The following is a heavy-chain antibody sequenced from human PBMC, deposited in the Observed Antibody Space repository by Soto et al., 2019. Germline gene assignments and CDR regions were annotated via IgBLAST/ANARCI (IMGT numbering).Heavy chain of an antibody. CDR2: TYYRSKWYN. J-gene: IGHJ4*02. Sequence: SQTLSLTCAISGDSVSGSSVAWNWIRQSPSSGLEWLGRTYYRSKWYNDYAVSVKSRITINPDTAKNQFSLQLNAVTPEDTAVYYCARGAAAAATRKINFDYWGQGTLVTVS. D-gene: IGHD6-13*01. CDR3: ARGAAAAATRKINFDY. V-gene: IGHV6-1*01. CDR1: GDSVSGSSVA.